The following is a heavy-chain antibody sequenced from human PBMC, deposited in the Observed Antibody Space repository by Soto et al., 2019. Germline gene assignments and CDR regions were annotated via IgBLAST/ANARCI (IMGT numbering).Heavy chain of an antibody. J-gene: IGHJ5*02. CDR3: ARKVDYGDYINWFDP. V-gene: IGHV4-59*01. D-gene: IGHD4-17*01. CDR2: IYYSGST. CDR1: GGSISSYY. Sequence: SETLSLTCTVSGGSISSYYLSWIRQPPGKGLEWIGYIYYSGSTNYNPSLKSRVTISVDTSKNQFSLKLSSVTAADTAVYYCARKVDYGDYINWFDPWGQGTLVTVSS.